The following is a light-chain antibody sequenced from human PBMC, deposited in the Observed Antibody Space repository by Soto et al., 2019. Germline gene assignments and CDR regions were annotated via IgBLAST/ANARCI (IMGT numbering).Light chain of an antibody. CDR3: QSYDGSLSGYVV. J-gene: IGLJ2*01. CDR2: GNS. CDR1: SSNIGAGYD. V-gene: IGLV1-40*01. Sequence: QSALTQPPSVSGAPGQRVTISCTGSSSNIGAGYDVHWYQQFPGTAPRLLIYGNSRRPSGVPDRFSGSKSGTSASLAITGLQAEDEADYHCQSYDGSLSGYVVFGGGTKLTVL.